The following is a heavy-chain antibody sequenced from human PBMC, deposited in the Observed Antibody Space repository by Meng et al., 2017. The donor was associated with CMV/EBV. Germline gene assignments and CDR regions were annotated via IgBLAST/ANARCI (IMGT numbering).Heavy chain of an antibody. CDR2: ISSSSSYI. V-gene: IGHV3-21*01. CDR3: ARVYIAAAGVSDY. Sequence: GESLKISCAASGFTFSSYSMNWVRQAPGKGLEWVSSISSSSSYIYYADSVKGRFTISRDNAKNSLYLQMNSLRAEDTAVYYCARVYIAAAGVSDYWGQGTLVTVSS. J-gene: IGHJ4*02. D-gene: IGHD6-13*01. CDR1: GFTFSSYS.